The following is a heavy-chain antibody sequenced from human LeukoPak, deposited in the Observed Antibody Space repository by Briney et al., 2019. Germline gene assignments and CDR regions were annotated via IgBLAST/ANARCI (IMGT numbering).Heavy chain of an antibody. J-gene: IGHJ4*02. CDR1: GFTFSSYA. D-gene: IGHD6-19*01. CDR2: ISYDGSNK. CDR3: ARVLYSSGWFGTFAY. V-gene: IGHV3-30-3*01. Sequence: PGGSLRLSCAASGFTFSSYAMHWVRQAPGKGLEWVAVISYDGSNKYYADSVKGRFTISRDGSKNTLYLQMSSLRAEDTAVYYCARVLYSSGWFGTFAYWGQGTLVTVSS.